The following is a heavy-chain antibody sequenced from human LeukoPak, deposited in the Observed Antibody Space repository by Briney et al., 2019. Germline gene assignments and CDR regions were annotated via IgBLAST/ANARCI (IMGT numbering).Heavy chain of an antibody. CDR3: AKTLRELSGGAFDI. J-gene: IGHJ3*02. CDR1: GFNFNTFW. D-gene: IGHD1-26*01. Sequence: GGSLRLSCAASGFNFNTFWMTWVRQAPGKGLEWVAFIRYDGSNKYYADSVKGRFTISRDNSKNTLYLQMNSLRAEDTAVYHCAKTLRELSGGAFDIWGQGTMVTVSS. CDR2: IRYDGSNK. V-gene: IGHV3-30*02.